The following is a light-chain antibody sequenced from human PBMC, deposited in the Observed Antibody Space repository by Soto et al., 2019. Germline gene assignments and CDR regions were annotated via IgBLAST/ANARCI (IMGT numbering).Light chain of an antibody. CDR2: DPS. Sequence: DIPMTQSPSTLSASVGDRLPITCRAGQSISSWLAWYQQKPGKPPKLLIYDPSSLESGVTSTFSGSGSGTEFTLTTSSLQPDDFATYYCQQYNHYPWTFGQGTKVDIK. CDR3: QQYNHYPWT. J-gene: IGKJ1*01. CDR1: QSISSW. V-gene: IGKV1-5*01.